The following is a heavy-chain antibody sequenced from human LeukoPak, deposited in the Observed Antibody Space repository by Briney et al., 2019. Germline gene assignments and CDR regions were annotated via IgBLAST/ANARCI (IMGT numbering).Heavy chain of an antibody. D-gene: IGHD2-2*02. J-gene: IGHJ5*02. CDR1: GGSITSDNFY. CDR2: VYYGGSP. CDR3: ARVNDCSRASCFTSWFDP. Sequence: SETLSLTCTVSGGSITSDNFYWGWIRQPPGKGLEWVGSVYYGGSPYYNPSLTSRVTTSVDTSENQFSLKLTSVTAADTAVYYCARVNDCSRASCFTSWFDPWGQGTLVTVSS. V-gene: IGHV4-39*07.